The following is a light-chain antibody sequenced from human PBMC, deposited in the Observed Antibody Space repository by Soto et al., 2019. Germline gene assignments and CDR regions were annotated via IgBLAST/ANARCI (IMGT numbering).Light chain of an antibody. J-gene: IGKJ5*01. CDR2: GPS. CDR1: ERIYSAY. Sequence: EVVLTLSPGTLSLSRGERPTLSCRASERIYSAYLGWYQQKTGQAPRLLIYGPSSRATGIPDRFSGSGSGTDFTLTISRLEPEDFAVYYCQQYGNSPITFGQGTRLE. CDR3: QQYGNSPIT. V-gene: IGKV3-20*01.